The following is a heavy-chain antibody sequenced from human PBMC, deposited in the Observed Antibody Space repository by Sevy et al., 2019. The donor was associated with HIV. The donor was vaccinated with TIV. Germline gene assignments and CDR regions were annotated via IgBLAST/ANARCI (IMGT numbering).Heavy chain of an antibody. V-gene: IGHV3-30*18. D-gene: IGHD3-10*01. J-gene: IGHJ6*02. Sequence: GGSLRLSCAASGFTFSTYGMHWVRQAPGKGLEWVAVISYDGSNKYYVDSVKGRFTISRDNSKNTLYMQMKSLRAEDTAVYYCAKEYSPMVRGLAPGNVWGQGTTVTVSS. CDR2: ISYDGSNK. CDR1: GFTFSTYG. CDR3: AKEYSPMVRGLAPGNV.